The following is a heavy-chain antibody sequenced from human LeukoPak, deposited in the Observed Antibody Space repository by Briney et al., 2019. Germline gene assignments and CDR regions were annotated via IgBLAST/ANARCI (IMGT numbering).Heavy chain of an antibody. Sequence: KPSETLSLTCTVSGGSISSHYWSWIRQPPGKGLEWIGYIYYSGSTNYNPSLKSRVTISVDTSKNQFSLKLSSVTAADTAVYYCARVLTGDLDYWGQGTLVTVSS. J-gene: IGHJ4*02. CDR3: ARVLTGDLDY. CDR1: GGSISSHY. V-gene: IGHV4-59*11. CDR2: IYYSGST. D-gene: IGHD1-26*01.